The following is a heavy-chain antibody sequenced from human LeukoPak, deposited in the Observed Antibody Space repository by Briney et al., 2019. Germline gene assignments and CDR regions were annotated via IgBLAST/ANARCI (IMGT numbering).Heavy chain of an antibody. D-gene: IGHD1-26*01. CDR3: ARHPVGATSFDY. V-gene: IGHV4-39*01. CDR2: IYYSGST. J-gene: IGHJ4*02. CDR1: GGSITSSTYY. Sequence: SETLSLTCTVSGGSITSSTYYWGWIRQPPGRGLEWIGSIYYSGSTYYNPSLKSRVTISVDTSKNQFSLKLSSVTAADTAVYYCARHPVGATSFDYWGQGTLVTVSS.